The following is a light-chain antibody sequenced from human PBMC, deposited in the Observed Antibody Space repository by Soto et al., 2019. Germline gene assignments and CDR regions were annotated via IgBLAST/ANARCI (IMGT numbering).Light chain of an antibody. J-gene: IGKJ1*01. CDR1: QSVSSSY. CDR3: QQYGSSPWT. V-gene: IGKV3-20*01. CDR2: GAS. Sequence: EIVLTQSPGTLSLSPGERATLSCRASQSVSSSYLAWYQQKPGQAPRLLIYGASSRATGIPDRFSGSGSGKDFTLTISRVEPEEFAVYYGQQYGSSPWTVGQGTKVDIK.